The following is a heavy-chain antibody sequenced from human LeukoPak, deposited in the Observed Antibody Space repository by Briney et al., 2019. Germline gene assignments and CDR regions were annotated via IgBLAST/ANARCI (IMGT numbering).Heavy chain of an antibody. CDR3: ARRPYNWNDNNWFDP. CDR2: INPNSGGT. D-gene: IGHD1-1*01. V-gene: IGHV1-2*02. CDR1: GYTFTGYY. Sequence: GASVKVSCKASGYTFTGYYMHWVRQAPGQGLEWMGWINPNSGGTNYAQKFQGRVTMTRDTSISTAYMELSRLRSDDTAVYYCARRPYNWNDNNWFDPWGQGTLVTVSS. J-gene: IGHJ5*02.